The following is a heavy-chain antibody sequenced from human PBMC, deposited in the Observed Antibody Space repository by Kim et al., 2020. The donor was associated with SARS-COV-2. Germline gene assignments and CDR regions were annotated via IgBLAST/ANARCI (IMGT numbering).Heavy chain of an antibody. V-gene: IGHV4-34*01. CDR1: GGSFSGYY. Sequence: SETLSLTCAVYGGSFSGYYWSWIRQPPGKGLEWIGEINHSGSTNYNPSLKSRVTISVDTSKNQFSLKLSSVTAADTAVYYCAGGRGAAGTHYYYYYGMDGWGQGTTVTVSS. D-gene: IGHD6-13*01. J-gene: IGHJ6*02. CDR2: INHSGST. CDR3: AGGRGAAGTHYYYYYGMDG.